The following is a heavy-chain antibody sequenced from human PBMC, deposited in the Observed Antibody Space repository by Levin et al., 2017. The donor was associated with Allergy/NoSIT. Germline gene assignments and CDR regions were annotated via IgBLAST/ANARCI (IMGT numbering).Heavy chain of an antibody. CDR2: INHSGST. V-gene: IGHV4-34*01. J-gene: IGHJ5*02. CDR1: GGSFSGYY. CDR3: ARVRRDGYNSGNWFDP. Sequence: SETLSLTCAVYGGSFSGYYWSWIRQPPGKGLEWIGEINHSGSTNYNPSLKSRVTISVDTSKNQFSLKLSSVTAADTAVYYCARVRRDGYNSGNWFDPWGQGTLVTVSS. D-gene: IGHD5-24*01.